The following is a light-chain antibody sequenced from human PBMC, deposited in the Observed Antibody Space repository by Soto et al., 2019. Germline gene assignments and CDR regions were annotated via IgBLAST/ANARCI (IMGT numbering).Light chain of an antibody. J-gene: IGKJ1*01. Sequence: EIVMTQSPATLSVSPGERATLSCRARQSVSSSLAWCQQKPGQAPRLLIYGASTRATGIPARFSGSGSGTEFTLTISSLQSEDFAVYYCQQFHNWPRTFGQGTKVDIK. CDR2: GAS. V-gene: IGKV3-15*01. CDR1: QSVSSS. CDR3: QQFHNWPRT.